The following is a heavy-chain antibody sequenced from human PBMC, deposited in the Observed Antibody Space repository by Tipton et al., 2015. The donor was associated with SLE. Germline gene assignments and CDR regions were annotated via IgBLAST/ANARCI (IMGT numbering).Heavy chain of an antibody. D-gene: IGHD6-6*01. V-gene: IGHV4-34*01. Sequence: TLSLTCAVYGGSFSGYYWSWIRQPPGKGLEWIGEINHSESTNYNPSLKSRVTISVDTSKNQFSLKLSSVTAADTAVYYCARGHSSSSPFDYWGQGTLVPVSS. CDR2: INHSEST. CDR1: GGSFSGYY. J-gene: IGHJ4*02. CDR3: ARGHSSSSPFDY.